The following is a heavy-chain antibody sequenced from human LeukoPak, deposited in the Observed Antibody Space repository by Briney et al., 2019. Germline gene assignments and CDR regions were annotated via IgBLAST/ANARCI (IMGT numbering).Heavy chain of an antibody. CDR1: GFTFSDYS. V-gene: IGHV3-23*01. Sequence: GGSLRLSCAASGFTFSDYSMNWVRQAPGKGLEWVSGISVSSGSTYYADSVKGRFTISGDNSKNTLFLQMNSLRAEDTAVYYCAKNSYDSSGYYSPDYWGQGTLVTVSS. CDR3: AKNSYDSSGYYSPDY. D-gene: IGHD3-22*01. CDR2: ISVSSGST. J-gene: IGHJ4*02.